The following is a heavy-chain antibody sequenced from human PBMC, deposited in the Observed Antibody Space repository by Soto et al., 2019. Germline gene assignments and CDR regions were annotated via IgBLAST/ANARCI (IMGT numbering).Heavy chain of an antibody. D-gene: IGHD1-1*01. CDR3: AKWNGYGDY. CDR2: VSGGSGVT. V-gene: IGHV3-23*01. CDR1: GFSFSTYG. Sequence: EVQLLESGGGLVQPGGSLRLYCAVSGFSFSTYGVTWVRQAPGKGLEWVSGVSGGSGVTHYADSVKGRFTITGDNSKNTVDLHMNSLRVEDTAVYYCAKWNGYGDYWGQGTLVTVSS. J-gene: IGHJ4*02.